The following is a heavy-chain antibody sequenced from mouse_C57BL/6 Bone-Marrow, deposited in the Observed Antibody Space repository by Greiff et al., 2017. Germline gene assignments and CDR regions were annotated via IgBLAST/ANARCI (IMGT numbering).Heavy chain of an antibody. CDR3: AKSGYYVWYFDV. D-gene: IGHD2-3*01. V-gene: IGHV2-5*01. CDR1: GFSLTSYG. J-gene: IGHJ1*03. Sequence: VMLVESGPGLVQPSQSLSITCTVSGFSLTSYGVHWVRQSPGKGLAWLGVIWRGGSTDYNAAFMSRLSITKDNSKSQVFFKMNSLQADDTAIYYCAKSGYYVWYFDVWGTGTTVTVSS. CDR2: IWRGGST.